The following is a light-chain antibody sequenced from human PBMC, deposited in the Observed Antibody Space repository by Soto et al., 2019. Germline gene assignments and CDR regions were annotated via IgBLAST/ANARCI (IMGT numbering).Light chain of an antibody. V-gene: IGLV2-8*01. CDR3: SSYAGSNHNWV. J-gene: IGLJ3*02. CDR1: SSDVGGYNY. Sequence: QSALTQPTSASGSAGESVTISCTGTSSDVGGYNYVSWYQQHPGKAPKLMIYEVSKRPSGVPDRFSGSKSGNTASLTVSGLQAEDEVDYYCSSYAGSNHNWVFGGGTKLTV. CDR2: EVS.